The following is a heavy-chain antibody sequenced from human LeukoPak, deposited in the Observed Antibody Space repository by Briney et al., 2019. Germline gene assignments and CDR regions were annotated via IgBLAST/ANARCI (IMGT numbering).Heavy chain of an antibody. J-gene: IGHJ3*02. Sequence: TSETLSLTCTVSGGSISSNSYYWGWIRQPPGKGLEWIGSIYYSGSTYYNPSLKSRVTISVDTSKYHFSLRMSSVTAADTSVYYCARRYYSDTSGSYMGAFDIWGHGTLVTVSS. V-gene: IGHV4-39*02. CDR2: IYYSGST. CDR3: ARRYYSDTSGSYMGAFDI. D-gene: IGHD3-22*01. CDR1: GGSISSNSYY.